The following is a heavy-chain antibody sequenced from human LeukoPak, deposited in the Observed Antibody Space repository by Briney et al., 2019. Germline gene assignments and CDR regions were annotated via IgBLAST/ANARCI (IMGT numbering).Heavy chain of an antibody. J-gene: IGHJ4*03. Sequence: PGGSLRLSCAASGFTFSSYAMSWVRQAPGKGLEWVTAISGSGGSTYYADSVKGRFTISRDNSKNTLYLQMNSLRAEDTAVYYCADTAETYSSSESPLDYWGQGTTVTVSS. CDR1: GFTFSSYA. CDR2: ISGSGGST. CDR3: ADTAETYSSSESPLDY. D-gene: IGHD6-6*01. V-gene: IGHV3-23*01.